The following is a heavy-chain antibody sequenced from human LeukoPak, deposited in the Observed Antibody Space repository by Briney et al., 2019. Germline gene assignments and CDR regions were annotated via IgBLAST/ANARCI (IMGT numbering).Heavy chain of an antibody. J-gene: IGHJ4*02. D-gene: IGHD4-17*01. CDR2: ISGTGGST. V-gene: IGHV3-23*01. CDR3: GKERSNYFDY. Sequence: GGSLRLSCAASGFTFSGYAMTWARQAPGKGLEWVSIISGTGGSTYYADSVKGRFTISRDNPKNTLYLQMDSLRAEDTAVYYCGKERSNYFDYWGQGTLVTVSS. CDR1: GFTFSGYA.